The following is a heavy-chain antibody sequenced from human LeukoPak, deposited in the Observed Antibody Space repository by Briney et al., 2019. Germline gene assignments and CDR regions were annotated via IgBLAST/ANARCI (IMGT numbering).Heavy chain of an antibody. V-gene: IGHV3-23*01. CDR1: GFTFSSYA. J-gene: IGHJ4*02. CDR3: AKDRSRITIFGVVPLFDY. CDR2: ISGSGGST. Sequence: GGSLRLSCAASGFTFSSYAMSWVRQAPGKGLEWVSAISGSGGSTYYADSVKGRFTISRDNSKNTLYLQMNSLRAEDTAVYYCAKDRSRITIFGVVPLFDYWGQGTLVTVSS. D-gene: IGHD3-3*01.